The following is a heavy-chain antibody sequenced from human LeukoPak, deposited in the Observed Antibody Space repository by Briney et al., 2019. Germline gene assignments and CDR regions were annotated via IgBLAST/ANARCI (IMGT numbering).Heavy chain of an antibody. Sequence: PGGSLRLSCAASGFTVSSHWMTWVRQAPGKGLEWVASVKQDVNEKYYVDSVKGRFTISRDNAKNSLYLQMNSLRAEDTAVYYCARTYTLYFDYWGQGTLVTVSS. CDR3: ARTYTLYFDY. D-gene: IGHD2-2*02. V-gene: IGHV3-7*01. CDR1: GFTVSSHW. J-gene: IGHJ4*02. CDR2: VKQDVNEK.